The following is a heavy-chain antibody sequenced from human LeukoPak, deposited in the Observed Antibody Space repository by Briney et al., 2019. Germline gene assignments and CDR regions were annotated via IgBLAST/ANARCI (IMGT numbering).Heavy chain of an antibody. CDR2: ISWNSGSI. J-gene: IGHJ4*02. D-gene: IGHD3-10*01. V-gene: IGHV3-9*01. Sequence: GGSLRLSCAASGFTFDAYAMHWVRQAPGKGLEWVSGISWNSGSIGYADSVKGRFTISRDNAKNSLYLQMNSLRAEDTALYYCASNYYGSGGFDYWGQGTLVTVSS. CDR1: GFTFDAYA. CDR3: ASNYYGSGGFDY.